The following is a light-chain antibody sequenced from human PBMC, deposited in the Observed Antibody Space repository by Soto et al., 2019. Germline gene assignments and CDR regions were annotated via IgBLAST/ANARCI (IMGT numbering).Light chain of an antibody. V-gene: IGKV1-5*03. J-gene: IGKJ1*01. Sequence: DIQMIQSPSTLSASVGDRVTITCRASQSISSWLAWYQQKPGKAPKLLIYKASSLESGVPSRFSGSGSGTEFTLTISSLQPDDFATYYCQQYNSPPWTFGQGTKVDIK. CDR3: QQYNSPPWT. CDR2: KAS. CDR1: QSISSW.